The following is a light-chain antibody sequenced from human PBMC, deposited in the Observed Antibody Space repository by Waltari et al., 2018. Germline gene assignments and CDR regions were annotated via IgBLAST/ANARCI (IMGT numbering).Light chain of an antibody. Sequence: EIVLTQSPGTLSLSPGERATLSCRASQSVGSNYLVWYQQKPGQAPRLLTYGASSRATGIPDRFSGSGSGTDFTLTISRLEPEDFAVYSCQQYGTSSSFGQGTRLEIK. V-gene: IGKV3-20*01. J-gene: IGKJ5*01. CDR2: GAS. CDR1: QSVGSNY. CDR3: QQYGTSSS.